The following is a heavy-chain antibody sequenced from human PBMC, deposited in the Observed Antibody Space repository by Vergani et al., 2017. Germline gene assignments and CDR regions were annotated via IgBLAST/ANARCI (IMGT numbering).Heavy chain of an antibody. CDR2: INPNSGGT. V-gene: IGHV1-2*02. CDR1: GYTFTGYY. D-gene: IGHD3-22*01. J-gene: IGHJ3*02. Sequence: QVQLVQSGAEVKKPGASVKVSCKASGYTFTGYYMHWVRQAPGQGLEWMGWINPNSGGTNYAQKFQGRVTMTRDTSISTAYMELSRLRSDDTAVYYCARDRYYYDSSGYYFDAFDIWGQGTMVTVSS. CDR3: ARDRYYYDSSGYYFDAFDI.